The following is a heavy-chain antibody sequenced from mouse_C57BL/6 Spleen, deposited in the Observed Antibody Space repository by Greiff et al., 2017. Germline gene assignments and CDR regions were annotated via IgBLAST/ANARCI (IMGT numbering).Heavy chain of an antibody. CDR2: IYPGNSDT. V-gene: IGHV1-5*01. D-gene: IGHD2-4*01. CDR1: SYTFTSYW. Sequence: EVQLQQSGTVLARPGASVKMSCKTSSYTFTSYWMHWVKQRPGQGLEWIGAIYPGNSDTSYNQKFKGKAKLTAVTSASTAYMELSSLTNEDSAVYYCTTLYYDYPFDYWGQGTTLTVSS. CDR3: TTLYYDYPFDY. J-gene: IGHJ2*01.